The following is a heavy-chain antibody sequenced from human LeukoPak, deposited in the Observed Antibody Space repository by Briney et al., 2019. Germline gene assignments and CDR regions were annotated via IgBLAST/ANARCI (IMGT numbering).Heavy chain of an antibody. V-gene: IGHV1-18*01. J-gene: IGHJ3*02. D-gene: IGHD3-10*01. CDR2: ISAYNGNT. CDR1: GYTFTSYG. Sequence: RASVTVSCKASGYTFTSYGISWVRQAPGQGLEGMGWISAYNGNTNYAQTLQGRVTMTPDTSTSTAYMELRSLRSDDTAVYYCARDLRNYGSDDAFDIWGQGTMVTVSS. CDR3: ARDLRNYGSDDAFDI.